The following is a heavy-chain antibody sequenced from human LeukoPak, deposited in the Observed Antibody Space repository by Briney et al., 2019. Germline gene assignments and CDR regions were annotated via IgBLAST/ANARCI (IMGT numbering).Heavy chain of an antibody. V-gene: IGHV4-31*03. CDR2: IYYSGST. CDR1: GGSVSSGGYY. Sequence: SETLALTCTVSGGSVSSGGYYWSWIRQHPGKGLEWIGYIYYSGSTYYNPSLKSRLTISLDTSTNQFSLKLGSVTAADTAVYYCATTAYYFYVDVWGKGKPITVSS. J-gene: IGHJ6*03. D-gene: IGHD1-26*01. CDR3: ATTAYYFYVDV.